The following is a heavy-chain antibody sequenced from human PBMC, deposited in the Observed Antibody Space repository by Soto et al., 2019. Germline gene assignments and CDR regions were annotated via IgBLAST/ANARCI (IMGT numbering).Heavy chain of an antibody. D-gene: IGHD1-26*01. CDR1: GFTFSSYA. CDR3: ARVSWELPGDY. V-gene: IGHV3-30-3*01. CDR2: ISYDGSNK. J-gene: IGHJ4*02. Sequence: QVQLVESGGGVVQPGRSLRLSCAASGFTFSSYAMHWVRQAPGKGLEWVAVISYDGSNKYYADSVKGRFTISRDNSKNTLYLQMNSLRAEDTAVYYCARVSWELPGDYWGQGTLVTVSS.